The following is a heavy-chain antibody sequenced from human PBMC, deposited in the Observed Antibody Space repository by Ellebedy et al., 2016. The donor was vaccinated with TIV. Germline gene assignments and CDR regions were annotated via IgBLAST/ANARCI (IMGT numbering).Heavy chain of an antibody. V-gene: IGHV3-30*18. D-gene: IGHD2-8*01. CDR3: AKVHVGYCTCPPCFPRDY. CDR2: ISYDANIK. J-gene: IGHJ4*02. Sequence: PGGSLRLSCAASGFTFSRYDMFWVRQSPGKGLEWVALISYDANIKYYADSVKGRFTISRDNSKNTLYLQLNSLRAEDTAVYYCAKVHVGYCTCPPCFPRDYWGQGTLVTVSS. CDR1: GFTFSRYD.